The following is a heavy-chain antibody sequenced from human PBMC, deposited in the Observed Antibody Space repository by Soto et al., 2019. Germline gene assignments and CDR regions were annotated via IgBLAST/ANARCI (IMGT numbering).Heavy chain of an antibody. CDR3: ARVQGGRYCSSTSCYKTGFDP. J-gene: IGHJ5*02. Sequence: ASVQVSGKASGYTFTGYYIHWVRQAPRQGLEWMGWINPNSGGTNYAQKFQGRVTMTRDTSISTAYMELNRLRSDDKAVYYCARVQGGRYCSSTSCYKTGFDPWGQGTLVTVSS. CDR1: GYTFTGYY. V-gene: IGHV1-2*02. CDR2: INPNSGGT. D-gene: IGHD2-2*02.